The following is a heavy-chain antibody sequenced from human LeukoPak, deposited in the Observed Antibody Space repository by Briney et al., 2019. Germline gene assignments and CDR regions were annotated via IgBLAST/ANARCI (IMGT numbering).Heavy chain of an antibody. CDR3: ARDHSPTMVRGVHDAFDV. CDR2: IYYSGST. V-gene: IGHV4-39*02. D-gene: IGHD3-10*01. J-gene: IGHJ3*01. Sequence: SETLSLTCTVSGGSISSSSYYWGWIRQPPGKGLEWIGSIYYSGSTYYNPSLKSRVTISVDTSKNQFSLKLSSVTAADTAVYYCARDHSPTMVRGVHDAFDVWGQGTMVTASS. CDR1: GGSISSSSYY.